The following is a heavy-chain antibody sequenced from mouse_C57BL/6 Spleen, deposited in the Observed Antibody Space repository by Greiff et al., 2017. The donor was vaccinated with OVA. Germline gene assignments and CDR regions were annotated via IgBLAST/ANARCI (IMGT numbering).Heavy chain of an antibody. CDR1: GFSLTSYG. CDR3: ARGGGIYYDYDRCSMDY. CDR2: IWSDGST. V-gene: IGHV2-6*03. D-gene: IGHD2-4*01. Sequence: QVQLKESGPGLVAPSQSLSITCTVSGFSLTSYGVHWVRQPPGKGLEWLVVIWSDGSTTYNSALKSRLSISKDNSKSQVFLKMNSRQTDDTAMYYCARGGGIYYDYDRCSMDYWGQGTSVTVSS. J-gene: IGHJ4*01.